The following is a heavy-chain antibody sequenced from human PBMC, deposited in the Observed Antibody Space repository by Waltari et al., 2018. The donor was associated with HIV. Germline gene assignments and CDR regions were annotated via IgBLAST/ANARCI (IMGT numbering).Heavy chain of an antibody. J-gene: IGHJ4*02. V-gene: IGHV3-7*01. CDR3: ARDLGYSYGYVSDY. D-gene: IGHD5-18*01. Sequence: EVQLVESGGGLVQPGGSLRLSCAASGFTFSSYWMSWVRQAPGKGLEWVANRKQDGSEKDYVDSVKGRFTISRDNAKNSLYLQMNSLRAEDTAVYYCARDLGYSYGYVSDYWGQGTLVTVSS. CDR2: RKQDGSEK. CDR1: GFTFSSYW.